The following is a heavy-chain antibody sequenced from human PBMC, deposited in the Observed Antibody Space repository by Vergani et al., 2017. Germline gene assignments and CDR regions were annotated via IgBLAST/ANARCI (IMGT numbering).Heavy chain of an antibody. J-gene: IGHJ4*02. CDR2: INHSGST. Sequence: QVQLQQWGAGLLKPSETLSLTCAVYGGSFSGYYWSWIRQPPGKGLEWIGEINHSGSTNYNPSLKSRVTISVDTSKNQFSLKLSSVTAADKAVYYCARGGVVVLPRYFDYWGQGTLVTVSS. D-gene: IGHD3-22*01. V-gene: IGHV4-34*01. CDR3: ARGGVVVLPRYFDY. CDR1: GGSFSGYY.